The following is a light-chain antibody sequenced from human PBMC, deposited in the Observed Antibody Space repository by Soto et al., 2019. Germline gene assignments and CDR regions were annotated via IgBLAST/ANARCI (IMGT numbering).Light chain of an antibody. V-gene: IGKV1-5*03. CDR1: QNVNSW. Sequence: DIQMTQSPSTLSASVGDRVTFTCRASQNVNSWLAWYQQKPGQTPKLFIYKASSLETGVPSRFSGSGSGTEFTLTISSLQPDDFATYFCQQYNHSPFAFGPGPKVEIK. CDR3: QQYNHSPFA. J-gene: IGKJ3*01. CDR2: KAS.